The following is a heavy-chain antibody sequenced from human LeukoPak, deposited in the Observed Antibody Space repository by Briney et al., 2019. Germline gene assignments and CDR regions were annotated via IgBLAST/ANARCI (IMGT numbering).Heavy chain of an antibody. Sequence: SETLSLTCAVYGGSFSGYYWSWIRQPPGKGLEWIGEINHSGSTNHNPSLKSRVTISVDTSKNQFSLKLSSVTAADTAVYYCARDNSVGDYAWWFDPWGQGTLVTVSS. V-gene: IGHV4-34*01. D-gene: IGHD1-26*01. CDR2: INHSGST. CDR3: ARDNSVGDYAWWFDP. J-gene: IGHJ5*02. CDR1: GGSFSGYY.